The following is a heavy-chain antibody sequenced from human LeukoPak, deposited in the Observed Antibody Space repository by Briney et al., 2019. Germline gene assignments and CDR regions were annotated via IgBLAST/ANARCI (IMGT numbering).Heavy chain of an antibody. CDR3: ASRQAAGAYYYYMDV. Sequence: GGSLRLSCAASGFTFSDYYMSWIRQAPGKGLEWVSYISSSGSTIYYADSVKGRFTISRDNAKNSLYLQMNSLRAEDTAVYYCASRQAAGAYYYYMDVWGKGTTVTISS. CDR2: ISSSGSTI. CDR1: GFTFSDYY. D-gene: IGHD6-19*01. V-gene: IGHV3-11*01. J-gene: IGHJ6*03.